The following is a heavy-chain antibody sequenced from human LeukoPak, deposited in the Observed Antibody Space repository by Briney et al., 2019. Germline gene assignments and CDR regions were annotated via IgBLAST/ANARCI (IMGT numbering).Heavy chain of an antibody. CDR2: ISYDGSNK. V-gene: IGHV3-30*18. D-gene: IGHD6-19*01. CDR3: AKEIYSSGWYRSEKNWFDP. J-gene: IGHJ5*02. Sequence: GRSLRLSCAASGFTFSSYDMHWVRQAPGKGLEWVADISYDGSNKYYADFVKGRFTISRDNCKSTLYLQMNSLRAEDTAVYYCAKEIYSSGWYRSEKNWFDPWGQGTLVTVSS. CDR1: GFTFSSYD.